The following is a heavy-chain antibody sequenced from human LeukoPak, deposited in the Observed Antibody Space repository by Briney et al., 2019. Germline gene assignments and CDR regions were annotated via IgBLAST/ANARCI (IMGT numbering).Heavy chain of an antibody. J-gene: IGHJ4*02. V-gene: IGHV4-31*03. CDR1: AGSISSGGYY. D-gene: IGHD6-19*01. Sequence: SETLSLTCTVYAGSISSGGYYWSWIRQHPGKGLEWIGYIYYSGSTYYNPSLKSRVTISVDTSKNQFSLKLSSVTAADTAVYYCARDGAAVAGRGFDYWGQGTLVTVSS. CDR2: IYYSGST. CDR3: ARDGAAVAGRGFDY.